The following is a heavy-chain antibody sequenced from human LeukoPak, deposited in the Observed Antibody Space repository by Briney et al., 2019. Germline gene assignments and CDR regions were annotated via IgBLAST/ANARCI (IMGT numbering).Heavy chain of an antibody. CDR1: GGSFSGYY. V-gene: IGHV4-34*01. D-gene: IGHD1-26*01. CDR3: ARDAAGWELQYYFDY. J-gene: IGHJ4*02. Sequence: PSETLSLTCAVYGGSFSGYYWSWIRQPPGKGLEWIGEINHSGSTSYNPSLKSRVTISVDTSKNQFSLKLSSVTAADTAVYYCARDAAGWELQYYFDYWGQGTLVTVSS. CDR2: INHSGST.